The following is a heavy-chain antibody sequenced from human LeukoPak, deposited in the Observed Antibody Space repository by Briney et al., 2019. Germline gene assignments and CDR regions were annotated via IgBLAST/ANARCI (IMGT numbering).Heavy chain of an antibody. CDR1: GFTFSSYA. D-gene: IGHD4-23*01. CDR2: ILAGSST. J-gene: IGHJ4*02. CDR3: AKGSTVGAQPDY. V-gene: IGHV3-23*01. Sequence: PGGSLRLSCAASGFTFSSYAMIWVRQAPGKGLEWVSIILAGSSTYYTDSVKGRFTISRDNSKNTLYLQMDGLRAEDTAVYYCAKGSTVGAQPDYWGQGTLVTVSS.